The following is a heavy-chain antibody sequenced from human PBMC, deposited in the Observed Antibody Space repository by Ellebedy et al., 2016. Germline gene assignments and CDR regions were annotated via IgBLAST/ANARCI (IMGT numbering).Heavy chain of an antibody. V-gene: IGHV3-23*01. Sequence: GESLKISCAASGITFNSYAMNWVRQAPGKGLEWVSAISGSGDTTYYADSVKGRFAISRDNSKNTLYLQMNSLRAEDTAVYYCAKSGSWFIFDYWGQGTQVTVSS. CDR2: ISGSGDTT. CDR1: GITFNSYA. J-gene: IGHJ4*02. CDR3: AKSGSWFIFDY. D-gene: IGHD6-13*01.